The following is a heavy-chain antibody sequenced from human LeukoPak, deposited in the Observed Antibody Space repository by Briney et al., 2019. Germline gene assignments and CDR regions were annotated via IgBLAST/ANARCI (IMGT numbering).Heavy chain of an antibody. D-gene: IGHD3-10*01. V-gene: IGHV4-34*01. CDR1: GGSFSGYY. CDR2: INHSGST. CDR3: ARGLLWFGPRAFDI. J-gene: IGHJ3*02. Sequence: SETLSLTCAVYGGSFSGYYWSWIRQPPGKGLEWIGEINHSGSTNYNPSLKSRVTISVDTSKNQFSLKLSSVTAADTAVYYCARGLLWFGPRAFDIWGQGTMVTVSS.